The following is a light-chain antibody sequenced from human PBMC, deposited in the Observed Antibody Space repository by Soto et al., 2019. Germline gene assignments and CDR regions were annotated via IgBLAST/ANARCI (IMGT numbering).Light chain of an antibody. V-gene: IGKV1-39*01. Sequence: DIQMTQSPSSLSASVGDRVTITCRASQTISNYLNWYQQKPGKAPKLLIYAASSLQCGVPSRFSGSGSGTDFTLTISSLQPEDFATYDCHQSYTTPVTFGPGTKVDI. CDR2: AAS. J-gene: IGKJ3*01. CDR1: QTISNY. CDR3: HQSYTTPVT.